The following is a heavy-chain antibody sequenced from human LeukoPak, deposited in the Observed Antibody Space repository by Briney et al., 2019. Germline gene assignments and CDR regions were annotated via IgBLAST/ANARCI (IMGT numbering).Heavy chain of an antibody. J-gene: IGHJ4*02. Sequence: PGGSLRLSCAASGFVFSSYEMNWVRQAPGQGLEWVSYISSSGSTIYYADSVKGRFTISRDNAKNSLLLHMNSLRAEDTAVYYCARLTTVVTYFDYWGQGTLVTVSS. CDR2: ISSSGSTI. D-gene: IGHD4-23*01. V-gene: IGHV3-48*03. CDR1: GFVFSSYE. CDR3: ARLTTVVTYFDY.